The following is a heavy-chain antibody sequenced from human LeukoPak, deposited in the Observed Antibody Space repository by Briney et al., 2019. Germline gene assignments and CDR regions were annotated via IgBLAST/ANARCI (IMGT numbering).Heavy chain of an antibody. Sequence: GGSLRLSCAASGFTFSSYAMSWGRQAPGKGLEWVSAISGSGGSTYYADSVKGRFPISRDNSKNTLYLQMNSLRAEDTAVYYCARDRGYSGRHDAFDIWGQGTMVTVSS. CDR1: GFTFSSYA. CDR2: ISGSGGST. J-gene: IGHJ3*02. D-gene: IGHD6-13*01. CDR3: ARDRGYSGRHDAFDI. V-gene: IGHV3-23*01.